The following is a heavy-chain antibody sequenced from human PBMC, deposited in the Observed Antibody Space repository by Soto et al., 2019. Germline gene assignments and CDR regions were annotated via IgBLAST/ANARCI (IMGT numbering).Heavy chain of an antibody. J-gene: IGHJ4*02. D-gene: IGHD3-22*01. CDR2: ISPSGGST. Sequence: ASVKVSCKASGYTFTNYYMHWVRQAPGQGLEWMGIISPSGGSTTYAQKFQGRVTMTRDTSTSTVYMGLSSLRSEDTAVYYCARAQYYYDSSGYYYFDYWGQGTLVTVSS. CDR1: GYTFTNYY. V-gene: IGHV1-46*03. CDR3: ARAQYYYDSSGYYYFDY.